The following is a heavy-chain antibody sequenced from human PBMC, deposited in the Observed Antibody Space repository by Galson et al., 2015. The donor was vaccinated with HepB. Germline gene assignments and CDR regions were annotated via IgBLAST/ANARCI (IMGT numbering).Heavy chain of an antibody. Sequence: QSGAEVKKPGESLRISCKGSGYSFTSYWISWVRQMPGKGLEWMGRIDPSDSYTNYSPSFQGHVTISADKSISTAYLQWSSLKASDTAMYYCASSLGPIAAAGSGEYFDYWGQGTLVTVSS. CDR1: GYSFTSYW. CDR2: IDPSDSYT. CDR3: ASSLGPIAAAGSGEYFDY. J-gene: IGHJ4*02. V-gene: IGHV5-10-1*01. D-gene: IGHD6-13*01.